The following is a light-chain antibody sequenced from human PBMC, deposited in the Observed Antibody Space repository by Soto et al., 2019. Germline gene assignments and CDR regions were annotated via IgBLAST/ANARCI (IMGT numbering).Light chain of an antibody. CDR3: CSYAGSYTYV. CDR1: SSDVGGYRY. CDR2: DVS. V-gene: IGLV2-11*01. J-gene: IGLJ1*01. Sequence: QSVLTQPRSVSGSPGQPVTISCTGTSSDVGGYRYVSWYQQHPGRAPKLMIYDVSKRPSGVPDRFSGSKSGNTASLTISGLQAEDEADYYCCSYAGSYTYVFGTGTKVTVL.